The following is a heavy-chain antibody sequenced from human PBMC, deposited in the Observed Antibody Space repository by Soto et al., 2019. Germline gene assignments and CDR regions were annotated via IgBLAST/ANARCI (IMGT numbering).Heavy chain of an antibody. J-gene: IGHJ4*02. CDR2: ISGSGGST. V-gene: IGHV3-23*01. Sequence: EVQLLESGGGLVQPGGSLRLSCAASGFTLSSYAMSWVRQAPGKGLERVSAISGSGGSTYYADSVKGRFTISRDNSKNTLYLQMNSLRAEDTAVYYCAKMQLRFLEWLLSLDYWGQGTLVTVSS. D-gene: IGHD3-3*01. CDR1: GFTLSSYA. CDR3: AKMQLRFLEWLLSLDY.